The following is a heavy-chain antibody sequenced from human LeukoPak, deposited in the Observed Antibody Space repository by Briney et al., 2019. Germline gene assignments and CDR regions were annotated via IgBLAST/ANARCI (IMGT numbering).Heavy chain of an antibody. CDR2: IYYSGST. V-gene: IGHV4-59*12. J-gene: IGHJ3*02. Sequence: SETLSLTCTVSGGSISSYYWSWIRQPPGKGLEWIGYIYYSGSTYYNPSLKSRVTISVDTSKNQFSLKLSSVTAADTAVYYCARGPENDAFDIWGQGTMVTVSS. CDR3: ARGPENDAFDI. CDR1: GGSISSYY. D-gene: IGHD1-14*01.